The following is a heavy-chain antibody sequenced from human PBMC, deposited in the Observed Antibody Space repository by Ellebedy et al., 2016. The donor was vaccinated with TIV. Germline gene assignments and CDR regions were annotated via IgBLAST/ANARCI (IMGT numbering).Heavy chain of an antibody. V-gene: IGHV5-10-1*01. CDR3: ARVRGMVLDSFDY. D-gene: IGHD2-8*01. Sequence: GESLKISCKGSGYSFTSYWISWVRQMPGKGLEWMGRIDPSDSYTNYSPSLQGHVSISSDKSIRTAYLQWSRLKASDTAMYYCARVRGMVLDSFDYWGLGTLVTVSS. CDR1: GYSFTSYW. CDR2: IDPSDSYT. J-gene: IGHJ4*02.